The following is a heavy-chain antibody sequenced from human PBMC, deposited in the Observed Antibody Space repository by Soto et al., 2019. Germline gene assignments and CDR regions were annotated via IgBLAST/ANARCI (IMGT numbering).Heavy chain of an antibody. CDR2: MSFDGSEK. CDR3: AKVAASSWHANWIAP. J-gene: IGHJ5*02. CDR1: GFDFGRTG. D-gene: IGHD6-13*01. Sequence: HVKLEESGGGVVQPGRSLRLSCTASGFDFGRTGMHWVRQAPGKGLEWVAVMSFDGSEKHYGDSVRGRFTVSRDNSNNTLYLQMNSLRTDDTGIYYCAKVAASSWHANWIAPWGQGTLVTVSS. V-gene: IGHV3-30*18.